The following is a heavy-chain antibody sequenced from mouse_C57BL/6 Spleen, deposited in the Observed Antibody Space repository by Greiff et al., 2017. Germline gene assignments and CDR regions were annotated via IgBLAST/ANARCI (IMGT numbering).Heavy chain of an antibody. Sequence: EVMLVESGPELVKPGASVKISCKASGYSFTGYYMNWVKQSPEKSLEWIGEINPSTGGTTYNQKFKAKATLTVDKSSSTAYMQLKSLTSEDSAVYYCARGGGNYDWYFDVWGTGTTVTVSS. V-gene: IGHV1-42*01. CDR3: ARGGGNYDWYFDV. CDR2: INPSTGGT. CDR1: GYSFTGYY. J-gene: IGHJ1*03. D-gene: IGHD2-1*01.